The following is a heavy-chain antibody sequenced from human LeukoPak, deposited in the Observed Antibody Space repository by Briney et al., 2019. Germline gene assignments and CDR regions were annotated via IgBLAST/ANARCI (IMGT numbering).Heavy chain of an antibody. D-gene: IGHD3-3*01. CDR2: ISGSGGST. V-gene: IGHV3-23*01. CDR1: GFTFSSYA. J-gene: IGHJ4*02. Sequence: PGGSLRLSCAASGFTFSSYAMSWVRQAPGKGLEWVSAISGSGGSTYYADSVKGRFTISRDNSKNTLYLQMNSLRAEDTAVYYCETRRFLEWLFFDYWGQGTLVTVSS. CDR3: ETRRFLEWLFFDY.